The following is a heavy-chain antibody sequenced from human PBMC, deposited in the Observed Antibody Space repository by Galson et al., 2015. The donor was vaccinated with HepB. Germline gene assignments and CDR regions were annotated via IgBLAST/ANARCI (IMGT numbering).Heavy chain of an antibody. CDR1: GGSISSGGYS. CDR2: IYHSGST. D-gene: IGHD5-12*01. J-gene: IGHJ4*02. CDR3: ARAFGYSGYE. Sequence: TLSLTCAVSGGSISSGGYSWSWIRQPPGKGLEWIGYIYHSGSTYYNPSLKSRVTISVDKSKNQFYLKLNSVTAADTAVYYCARAFGYSGYEWGQGTLVTVSS. V-gene: IGHV4-30-2*01.